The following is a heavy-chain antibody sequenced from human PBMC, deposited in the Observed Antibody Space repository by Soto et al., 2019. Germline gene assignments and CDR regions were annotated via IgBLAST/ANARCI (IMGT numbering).Heavy chain of an antibody. Sequence: PGESLKISCVGSGYSFTSYWISWVRQMPGKGLEWMGRIDPSDSYTNYSPSFQGHVTISADKSISTAYLQWSSLKASDTAMYYCARHGQKRTKTSNWFDPWGQGTLVTVSS. D-gene: IGHD1-1*01. CDR2: IDPSDSYT. J-gene: IGHJ5*02. CDR3: ARHGQKRTKTSNWFDP. V-gene: IGHV5-10-1*01. CDR1: GYSFTSYW.